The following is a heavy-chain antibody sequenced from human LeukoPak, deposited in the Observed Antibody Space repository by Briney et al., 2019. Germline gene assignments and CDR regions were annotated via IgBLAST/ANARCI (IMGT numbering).Heavy chain of an antibody. CDR3: AKDLGGIVATPFDY. CDR1: GFTFSSYG. V-gene: IGHV3-30*02. Sequence: GGSLRLSCAASGFTFSSYGMHWVRQAPGKGLEWVAFIRYDGSNKYYADSVKGRFTISRDNSKNTLYLQMNSLRAEDTAVYYCAKDLGGIVATPFDYWGQGTLVTVSS. J-gene: IGHJ4*02. D-gene: IGHD5-12*01. CDR2: IRYDGSNK.